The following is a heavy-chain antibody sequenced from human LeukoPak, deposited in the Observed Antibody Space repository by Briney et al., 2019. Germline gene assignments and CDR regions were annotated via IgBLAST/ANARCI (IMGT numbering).Heavy chain of an antibody. D-gene: IGHD6-13*01. J-gene: IGHJ4*02. Sequence: GGSLRLSCAASGFTFSSYWMHWVRQAPGKGLVWVSRINTDGSSTYYADSVKGRFTISRDNSKNTLYLQMNSLRAEDTAVYYCAKESAEGTGQQLVLEIYYFDYWGQGTLVTVSS. V-gene: IGHV3-74*01. CDR1: GFTFSSYW. CDR3: AKESAEGTGQQLVLEIYYFDY. CDR2: INTDGSST.